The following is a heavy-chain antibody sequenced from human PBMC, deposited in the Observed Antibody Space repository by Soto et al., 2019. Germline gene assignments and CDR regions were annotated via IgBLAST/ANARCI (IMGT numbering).Heavy chain of an antibody. CDR2: INAGYGNT. CDR3: ARDTGDGTLDF. D-gene: IGHD7-27*01. J-gene: IGHJ4*02. Sequence: ASVNVSCKASGYTFSSYAMHWVRQAPGQRLEWMGWINAGYGNTKSSQKFQDRVTISRDTSASTAYLELTSLRSEDTSVYYCARDTGDGTLDFWGQGTLVTGSS. V-gene: IGHV1-3*01. CDR1: GYTFSSYA.